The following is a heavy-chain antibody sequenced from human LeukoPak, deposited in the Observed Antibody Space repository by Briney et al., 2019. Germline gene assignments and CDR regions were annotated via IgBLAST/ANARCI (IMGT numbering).Heavy chain of an antibody. V-gene: IGHV4-59*01. CDR1: GGSLTNYY. J-gene: IGHJ3*02. CDR3: ARVYSSSWQTAFDI. D-gene: IGHD6-13*01. Sequence: SETLSLTCTVSGGSLTNYYWTWIRQPPGKGLEWIGYIFFTGSDNSNYNPSLRSRVTISVDTSKNQFSLKLSSVTAADTAVYYCARVYSSSWQTAFDIWGQGTMVTVSS. CDR2: IFFTGSDNS.